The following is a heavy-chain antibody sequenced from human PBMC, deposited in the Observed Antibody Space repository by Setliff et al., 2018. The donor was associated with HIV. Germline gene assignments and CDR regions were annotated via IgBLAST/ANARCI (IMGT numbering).Heavy chain of an antibody. CDR1: GYNFISYY. J-gene: IGHJ3*02. CDR2: IYPGDSDT. CDR3: ARTMVPINDAFDI. D-gene: IGHD3-10*01. Sequence: GESLKISCKASGYNFISYYIGWVRQMPGKGLEWMGIIYPGDSDTRYGPSFEGQVTISADWSITTAYLQWSSLKASDTAMYYCARTMVPINDAFDIWGQGTMVTVSS. V-gene: IGHV5-51*01.